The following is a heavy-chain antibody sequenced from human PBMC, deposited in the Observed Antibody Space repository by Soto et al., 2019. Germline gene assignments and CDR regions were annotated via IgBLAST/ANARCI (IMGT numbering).Heavy chain of an antibody. CDR2: INPNSGGT. Sequence: SVKVSCKASGYTFTGYYMHWVRQAPGQGLEWMGWINPNSGGTNYAQKFQGWVTMTRDTSISTAYMELSRLRSDDTAVYYCAREYYDFWSGYYTGIGYYYYGMDVWGQGTTVTVSS. D-gene: IGHD3-3*01. CDR1: GYTFTGYY. J-gene: IGHJ6*02. CDR3: AREYYDFWSGYYTGIGYYYYGMDV. V-gene: IGHV1-2*04.